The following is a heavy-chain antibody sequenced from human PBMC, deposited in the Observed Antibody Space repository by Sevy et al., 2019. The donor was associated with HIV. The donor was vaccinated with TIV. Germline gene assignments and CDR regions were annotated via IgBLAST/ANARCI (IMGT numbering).Heavy chain of an antibody. D-gene: IGHD2-2*02. CDR3: ASVLQTDIVVVPAAIPTPYYYGMDV. Sequence: ASVKVSCKASGGTFSSYTISWVRQAPGQGLEWMGGIIHIFGTANYAQKFQGRVTITADESTSTAYMELSSLRSEDTAVYYCASVLQTDIVVVPAAIPTPYYYGMDVWGQGTTVTVSS. CDR1: GGTFSSYT. J-gene: IGHJ6*02. V-gene: IGHV1-69*13. CDR2: IIHIFGTA.